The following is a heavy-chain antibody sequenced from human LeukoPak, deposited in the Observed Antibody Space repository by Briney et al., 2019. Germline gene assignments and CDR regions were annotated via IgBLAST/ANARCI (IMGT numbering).Heavy chain of an antibody. CDR3: ARDLTMKSDWFDP. J-gene: IGHJ5*02. V-gene: IGHV1-18*01. CDR1: GYTFTSYG. D-gene: IGHD3-22*01. Sequence: ASVKASCKASGYTFTSYGISWVRQAPGQGLEWMGWVSAYNGNTNYAQKLQGRVTMTTDTSTSTAYMELRSLRSDDTAVYYCARDLTMKSDWFDPWGQGTLVTVSS. CDR2: VSAYNGNT.